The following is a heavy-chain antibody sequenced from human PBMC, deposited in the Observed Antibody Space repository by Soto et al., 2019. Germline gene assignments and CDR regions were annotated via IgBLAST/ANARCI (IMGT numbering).Heavy chain of an antibody. CDR3: ARAFVSGSFWRLRVPDYYYSGRDV. J-gene: IGHJ6*02. CDR1: GFTFSSYG. V-gene: IGHV3-33*01. D-gene: IGHD3-10*01. Sequence: GGSLRLSCAASGFTFSSYGMHWVRQAPGKGLEWVAVIWYDGSNKYYADSVKGRFTISRDNSKNTLYLQMNSLRAENTAVYYCARAFVSGSFWRLRVPDYYYSGRDVGGQGTTFTVPS. CDR2: IWYDGSNK.